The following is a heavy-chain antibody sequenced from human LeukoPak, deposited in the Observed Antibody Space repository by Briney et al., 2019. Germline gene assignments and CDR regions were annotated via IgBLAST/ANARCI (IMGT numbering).Heavy chain of an antibody. V-gene: IGHV3-66*02. CDR2: IYSGGST. D-gene: IGHD6-13*01. Sequence: GGSLRLSCAASGFTVSSNYMSWVRQAPGKGLEWVSVIYSGGSTYYADSVKGRFTISRDNSKNTLYLQMNSLRAEDTAVYYCARDSKAAGLYSYYYMDVWGKGTTVTVSS. CDR1: GFTVSSNY. J-gene: IGHJ6*03. CDR3: ARDSKAAGLYSYYYMDV.